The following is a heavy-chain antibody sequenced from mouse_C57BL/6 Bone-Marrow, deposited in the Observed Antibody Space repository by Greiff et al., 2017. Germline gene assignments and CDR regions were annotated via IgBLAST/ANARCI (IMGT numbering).Heavy chain of an antibody. CDR1: GYSITSGYY. J-gene: IGHJ3*01. CDR2: ISYDGSN. Sequence: DVQLVESGPGLVKPSQSLSLTCSVTGYSITSGYYWNWIRQFPGNKLEWMGYISYDGSNNYNPSLKNRISITRDTSKNQFFLKLNSVTTEDTATYYCASILYWGQGTLVTVSA. CDR3: ASILY. V-gene: IGHV3-6*01.